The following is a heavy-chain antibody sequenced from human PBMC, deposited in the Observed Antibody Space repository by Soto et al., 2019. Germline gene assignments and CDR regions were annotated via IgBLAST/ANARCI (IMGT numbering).Heavy chain of an antibody. V-gene: IGHV3-30*03. J-gene: IGHJ4*02. CDR1: GFTFSSYG. Sequence: GGSLRLSYAASGFTFSSYGMHWVRQAPGKGLEWVAVISYDGSNKYYADSVKGRFTISRDNSKNTLYLQMNSLRAEDTAVYYCAITPGPLLSDFDYWGQGTLVTVS. D-gene: IGHD1-26*01. CDR3: AITPGPLLSDFDY. CDR2: ISYDGSNK.